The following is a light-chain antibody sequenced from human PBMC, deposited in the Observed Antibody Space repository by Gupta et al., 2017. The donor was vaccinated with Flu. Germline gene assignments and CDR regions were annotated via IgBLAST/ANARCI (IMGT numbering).Light chain of an antibody. J-gene: IGKJ3*01. CDR2: GAY. CDR3: QQYENRPFT. CDR1: QSINAN. V-gene: IGKV3-15*01. Sequence: IVITQSPATLSVSPGERATLSCRASQSINANLAWYQQKPGQAPRLLIYGAYSRATGIPARLTGRGSGTEFTLNISSLKSEDVAVYSCQQYENRPFTFGPGTKVEIK.